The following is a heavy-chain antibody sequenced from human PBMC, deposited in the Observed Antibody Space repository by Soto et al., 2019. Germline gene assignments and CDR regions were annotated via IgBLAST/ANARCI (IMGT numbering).Heavy chain of an antibody. J-gene: IGHJ6*02. V-gene: IGHV1-18*01. CDR2: ISAYNGNT. CDR1: GYTFTSYG. D-gene: IGHD3-10*01. CDR3: ARVAMVRGVIKYGMDV. Sequence: GASVKVSCKASGYTFTSYGISWVRQAPGQGLEWMGWISAYNGNTNYAQKLQGRVTMTTDTSTSTAYMELRSLRSDDTAVYYCARVAMVRGVIKYGMDVWGQGTTVTVSS.